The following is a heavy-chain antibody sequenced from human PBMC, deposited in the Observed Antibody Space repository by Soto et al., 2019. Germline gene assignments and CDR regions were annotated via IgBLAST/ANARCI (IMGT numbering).Heavy chain of an antibody. J-gene: IGHJ5*02. V-gene: IGHV3-23*01. CDR2: ISGSGGST. D-gene: IGHD6-13*01. CDR3: AKDHSSWYDIKNPFDP. Sequence: GGSLRLSCAASGFTFSSYAMSWVRQAPGKGLEWVSAISGSGGSTYYADSVKGRFTISRDNSKNTLYLQMNSLRAEDTAVYYCAKDHSSWYDIKNPFDPWGQGTLVTVSS. CDR1: GFTFSSYA.